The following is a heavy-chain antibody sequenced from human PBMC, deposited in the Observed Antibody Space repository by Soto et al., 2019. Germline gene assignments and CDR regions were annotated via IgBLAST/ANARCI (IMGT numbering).Heavy chain of an antibody. D-gene: IGHD3-22*01. CDR3: ARNYYDSRLDY. J-gene: IGHJ4*02. CDR1: GGSISSGGYY. V-gene: IGHV4-30-2*01. Sequence: SETLSLTCTVSGGSISSGGYYWSCIRQQPGKGLEWIGYIDYSGSTYYNPSLKSRVTISVDRSKNQFSLKLSSVTAADTAVYYCARNYYDSRLDYWGQGTLVTVSS. CDR2: IDYSGST.